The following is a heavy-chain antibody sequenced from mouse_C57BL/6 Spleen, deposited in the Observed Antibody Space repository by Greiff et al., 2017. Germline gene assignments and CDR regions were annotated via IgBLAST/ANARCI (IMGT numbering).Heavy chain of an antibody. V-gene: IGHV5-6*01. J-gene: IGHJ3*01. D-gene: IGHD2-2*01. CDR1: GFTFSSYG. CDR2: ISSGGSYT. Sequence: EVKLVESGGDLVKPGGSLKLSCAASGFTFSSYGMSWVRQTPDKRLEWVATISSGGSYTYYPDSVKGRCTISRDNATNTLYLQMSSLKSEDTAMYYCARQGGAWLVPFAYWGQGTLVTVSA. CDR3: ARQGGAWLVPFAY.